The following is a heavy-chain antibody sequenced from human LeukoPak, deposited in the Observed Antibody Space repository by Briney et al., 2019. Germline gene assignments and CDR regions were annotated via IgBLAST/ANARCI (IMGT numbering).Heavy chain of an antibody. V-gene: IGHV1-8*01. D-gene: IGHD3-3*01. CDR1: GYTFTSYD. Sequence: GASVKVSCKASGYTFTSYDINWVRQATGQGLEWMGWMNPNSGNTDYAQKFQGRVTMTRNTSISTAYMELSSLRSEDTAVYYCARDRRITIFGGVTPKKYNWFDPWGQGTLVTVSS. CDR3: ARDRRITIFGGVTPKKYNWFDP. J-gene: IGHJ5*02. CDR2: MNPNSGNT.